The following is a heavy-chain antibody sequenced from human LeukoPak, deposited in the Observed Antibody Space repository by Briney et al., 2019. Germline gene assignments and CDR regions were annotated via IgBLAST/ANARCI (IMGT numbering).Heavy chain of an antibody. CDR3: ARYYYDSSGYYDYFDY. J-gene: IGHJ4*02. CDR2: IYYSGST. CDR1: GGSISSYY. Sequence: SETLSLTCTVSGGSISSYYWSWIRQPPGKGLEWIGYIYYSGSTNYNPSLKSRVTISVDTSKNQFSLKLSPVTTADTAVYYCARYYYDSSGYYDYFDYWGQGTLVTVSS. V-gene: IGHV4-59*01. D-gene: IGHD3-22*01.